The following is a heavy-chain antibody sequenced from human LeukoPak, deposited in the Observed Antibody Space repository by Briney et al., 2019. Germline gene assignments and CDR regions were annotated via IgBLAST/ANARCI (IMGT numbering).Heavy chain of an antibody. D-gene: IGHD3-3*01. Sequence: GGSLRLSCAASGFTFSSSWMSWVRQAPGKGLEWVANIKQDGSEKYYVDSVKGRFTISRDNAKNSLYLQVNSLRAEDTAVYYCARVRFLDDCGQGTLVTVAS. V-gene: IGHV3-7*01. J-gene: IGHJ4*02. CDR2: IKQDGSEK. CDR1: GFTFSSSW. CDR3: ARVRFLDD.